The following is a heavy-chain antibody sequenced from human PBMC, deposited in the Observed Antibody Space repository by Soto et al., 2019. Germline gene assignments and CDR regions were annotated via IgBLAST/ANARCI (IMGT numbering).Heavy chain of an antibody. J-gene: IGHJ4*02. D-gene: IGHD3-10*01. Sequence: QVTLKESGPVLVKPTEPLTLTCTVSGFSLNNDKTGMSWIRQPPGKALEWLAHLFSDDEKLYSTSLKTRLTIYKDTSKSQLVLTMTNMDPVDTATYYCARIYGAVPFDFWGQGILVTVSS. CDR1: GFSLNNDKTG. V-gene: IGHV2-26*01. CDR3: ARIYGAVPFDF. CDR2: LFSDDEK.